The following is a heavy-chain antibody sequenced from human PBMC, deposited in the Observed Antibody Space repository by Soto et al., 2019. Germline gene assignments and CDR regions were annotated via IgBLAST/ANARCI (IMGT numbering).Heavy chain of an antibody. D-gene: IGHD3-10*01. CDR1: GESFTSYW. Sequence: GAALKISGEGSGESFTSYWIGWVRQITGKGLEWMGIIYPGDSDTRYSPSFQGQVTISADKSISTAYLQWSSLKASDTAMYYCARSPYYGSSAFDYWGQGTLVTVSS. V-gene: IGHV5-51*01. J-gene: IGHJ4*02. CDR2: IYPGDSDT. CDR3: ARSPYYGSSAFDY.